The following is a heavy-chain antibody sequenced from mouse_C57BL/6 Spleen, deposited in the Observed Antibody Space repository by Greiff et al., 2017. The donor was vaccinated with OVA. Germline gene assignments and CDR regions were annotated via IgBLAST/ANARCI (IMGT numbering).Heavy chain of an antibody. J-gene: IGHJ4*01. V-gene: IGHV10-1*01. CDR1: GFSFNTYA. Sequence: EVQGVESGGGLVQPKGSLKLSCAASGFSFNTYAMNWVRQAPGKGLEWVARIRSKSNNYATYYADSVKDRFTISRDDSESMLYLQMNNLKTEDTAMYYCVRQGLRGAMDYWGQGTSVTVSS. CDR2: IRSKSNNYAT. D-gene: IGHD2-4*01. CDR3: VRQGLRGAMDY.